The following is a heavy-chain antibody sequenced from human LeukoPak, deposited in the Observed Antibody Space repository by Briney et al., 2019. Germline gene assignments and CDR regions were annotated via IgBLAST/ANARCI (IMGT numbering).Heavy chain of an antibody. CDR3: ARARAGSVDY. J-gene: IGHJ4*02. CDR2: ISYDGIHK. CDR1: GFTFSNYA. Sequence: GKSLRLSCAASGFTFSNYAMHWVRQAPGKGLEWVAVISYDGIHKYYADSIKGRFNISRDNSDHTLFLLADSLRPDDTAVYYCARARAGSVDYWGQGTLATVSS. D-gene: IGHD3-10*01. V-gene: IGHV3-30*04.